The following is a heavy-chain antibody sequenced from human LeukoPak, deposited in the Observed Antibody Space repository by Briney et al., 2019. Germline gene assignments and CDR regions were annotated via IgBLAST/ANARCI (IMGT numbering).Heavy chain of an antibody. Sequence: GGSLRLSCAASGFTFSSYWMHWVRQVPGKGLVWVSRIKSDGSSTSYADLVKGRFTMSRDNAKNTLYLQMNSLRAEDTAVYYCARVPLLRYYYDSSGYYYAGYYGMDVWGQGTTVTVSS. CDR1: GFTFSSYW. V-gene: IGHV3-74*01. CDR2: IKSDGSST. J-gene: IGHJ6*02. CDR3: ARVPLLRYYYDSSGYYYAGYYGMDV. D-gene: IGHD3-22*01.